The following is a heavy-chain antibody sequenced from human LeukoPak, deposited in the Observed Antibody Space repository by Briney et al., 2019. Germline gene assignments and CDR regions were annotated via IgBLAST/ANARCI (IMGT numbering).Heavy chain of an antibody. CDR1: GYSISSGYY. CDR2: IYRTGTT. J-gene: IGHJ3*02. Sequence: SETLSLTCTVSGYSISSGYYWGWIRQPPGKGLEWIGNIYRTGTTFYNPSLQSRVSMSVDTSKNTFSLNLKSVTAADTAVYYCARDGYNPVAFDIWGQGTVVTVSS. D-gene: IGHD5-24*01. CDR3: ARDGYNPVAFDI. V-gene: IGHV4-38-2*02.